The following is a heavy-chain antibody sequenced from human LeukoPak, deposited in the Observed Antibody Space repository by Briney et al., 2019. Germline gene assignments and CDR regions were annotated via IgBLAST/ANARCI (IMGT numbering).Heavy chain of an antibody. D-gene: IGHD3-10*01. CDR1: GDSMSSNN. CDR2: ISSSGSTI. CDR3: ARDGITMVRGVTAFDI. J-gene: IGHJ3*02. V-gene: IGHV3-48*04. Sequence: PSGTLSLTCAVSGDSMSSNNWWSWVRQPPGKGLEWVSYISSSGSTIYYADSVRGRLTISRDNAKNSLYVQLNSLRAEDTAMYYCARDGITMVRGVTAFDIWGQGTMVTVSS.